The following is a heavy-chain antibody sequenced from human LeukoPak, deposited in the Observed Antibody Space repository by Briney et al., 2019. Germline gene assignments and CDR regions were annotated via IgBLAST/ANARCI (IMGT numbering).Heavy chain of an antibody. D-gene: IGHD3-22*01. V-gene: IGHV4-34*01. Sequence: SETLSLTCAVYGGSFSGYYWSWIRQPPGKGLEWIGEINHSGSTNYNPSLKSRVTISVDRSKNQFSLKLSSVTAADTAVYYCARGGYYDSSGYSFQHWGQGTLVTVSS. CDR2: INHSGST. J-gene: IGHJ1*01. CDR1: GGSFSGYY. CDR3: ARGGYYDSSGYSFQH.